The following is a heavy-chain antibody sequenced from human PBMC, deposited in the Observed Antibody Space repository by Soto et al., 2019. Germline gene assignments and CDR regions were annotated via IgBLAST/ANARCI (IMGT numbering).Heavy chain of an antibody. CDR2: IIPIFGTA. D-gene: IGHD3-16*01. CDR3: AGGEAIAPDHAETFQYSHLVDV. J-gene: IGHJ6*02. CDR1: GGTFSSYA. Sequence: GASVKVSCKASGGTFSSYAISWVRQAPGQGLEWMGGIIPIFGTANYAQKFQGRVTITADKSTSTAYMELGSLRSEDTAVYYCAGGEAIAPDHAETFQYSHLVDVWGQGTTVTVSS. V-gene: IGHV1-69*06.